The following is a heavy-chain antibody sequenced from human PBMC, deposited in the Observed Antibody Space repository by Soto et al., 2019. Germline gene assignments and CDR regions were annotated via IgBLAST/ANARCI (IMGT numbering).Heavy chain of an antibody. V-gene: IGHV4-30-2*01. CDR2: MYHSGST. CDR1: CGYISSGGYC. CDR3: ATVSDY. Sequence: SVTLRLPWAVSCGYISSGGYCWSWIRQPPGKGLEWIGYMYHSGSTYYNPSLKSRVTISIDRSKNQFSLKLSSVTAADTAVYYCATVSDYRGKGILVLVSS. J-gene: IGHJ4*02.